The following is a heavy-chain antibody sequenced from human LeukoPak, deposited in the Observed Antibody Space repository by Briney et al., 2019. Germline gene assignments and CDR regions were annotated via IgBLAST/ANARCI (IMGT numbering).Heavy chain of an antibody. Sequence: GGSLRLSCSAPGFTFSTYAMHWVRQAPGNGLEYVSAISSNGGTIYYADSLKGRFTISRDNSKDTLYLQMSSLRPEDTAVYYCVKGSEAYCDSKSDFWGQGTLVTVSS. CDR3: VKGSEAYCDSKSDF. CDR1: GFTFSTYA. CDR2: ISSNGGTI. D-gene: IGHD3-22*01. J-gene: IGHJ4*02. V-gene: IGHV3-64D*09.